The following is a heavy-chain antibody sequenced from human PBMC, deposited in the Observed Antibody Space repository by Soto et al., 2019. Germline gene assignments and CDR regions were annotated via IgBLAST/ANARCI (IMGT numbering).Heavy chain of an antibody. J-gene: IGHJ4*02. CDR1: GFIFSSCA. V-gene: IGHV3-30-3*01. CDR2: VSHDGSNK. Sequence: QVQLVESGGGVVQPGRSLRLSCAASGFIFSSCAMHWVRQAPGKGLEWVAVVSHDGSNKYYADSVKGRVTISRDNSINTVYLQMNSLRAEDTAVYYCARVSIAVAGIAYYFDYWGQGTLVTVSS. CDR3: ARVSIAVAGIAYYFDY. D-gene: IGHD6-19*01.